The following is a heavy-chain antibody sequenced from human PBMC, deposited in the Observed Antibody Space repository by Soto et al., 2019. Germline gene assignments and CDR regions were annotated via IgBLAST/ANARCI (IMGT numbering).Heavy chain of an antibody. CDR1: GDSISSADYS. V-gene: IGHV4-30-4*01. J-gene: IGHJ5*02. D-gene: IGHD6-13*01. CDR2: IYYSGNT. CDR3: ARYTPLGPTAAAATGWFDP. Sequence: QVQLQESGPGLVTPSQTLSLTCTVSGDSISSADYSWSWIRQPPGKGLEWIGYIYYSGNTYYNPSLKSRVTISVDTAKNQFSLKLSSVTAADPAVYYCARYTPLGPTAAAATGWFDPWGQGTLVTVSS.